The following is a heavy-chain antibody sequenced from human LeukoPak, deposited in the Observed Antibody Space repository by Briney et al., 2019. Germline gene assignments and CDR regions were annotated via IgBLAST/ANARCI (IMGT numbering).Heavy chain of an antibody. D-gene: IGHD3-3*01. V-gene: IGHV3-21*01. Sequence: AGSLRLSCTASGFTLSLYSMHWVRQAPGKGLEWVSSIGRSSQYIYYGDSVRGRFTFSRDNAKNSLYLDMNSPRAEDTAVYYCARDASNIDFAPYFYYMDVWGKGTTVTVSS. CDR2: IGRSSQYI. CDR3: ARDASNIDFAPYFYYMDV. CDR1: GFTLSLYS. J-gene: IGHJ6*03.